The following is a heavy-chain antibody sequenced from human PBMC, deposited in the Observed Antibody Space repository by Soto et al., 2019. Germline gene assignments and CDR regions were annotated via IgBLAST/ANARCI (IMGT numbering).Heavy chain of an antibody. J-gene: IGHJ4*02. CDR2: ISGSGGST. CDR3: ASQAPQYSSSWYSDY. CDR1: GFTFSSYA. V-gene: IGHV3-23*01. Sequence: GESLKISCAASGFTFSSYAMSWVRQAPGKGLEWVSAISGSGGSTYYADSVKGRFTISRDNSKNTLNLQMNSLRAEDTAVYYCASQAPQYSSSWYSDYWGQGTLVTVSS. D-gene: IGHD6-13*01.